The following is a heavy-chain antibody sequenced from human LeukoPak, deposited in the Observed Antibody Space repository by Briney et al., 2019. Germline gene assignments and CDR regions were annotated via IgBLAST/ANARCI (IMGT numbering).Heavy chain of an antibody. CDR1: GGTFSSYA. D-gene: IGHD2-15*01. CDR3: ARASAVVVAASIPYFDY. Sequence: SVKVSCKASGGTFSSYAINWVRQAPGQGLEWMGGIIPIFGTANYAQKFQGRVTITADESSSTAYMELSSLRSEDTAVYYCARASAVVVAASIPYFDYWGQGTLVTVSS. CDR2: IIPIFGTA. J-gene: IGHJ4*02. V-gene: IGHV1-69*13.